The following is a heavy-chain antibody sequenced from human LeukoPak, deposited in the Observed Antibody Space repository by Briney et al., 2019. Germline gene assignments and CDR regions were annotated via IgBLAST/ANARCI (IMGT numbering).Heavy chain of an antibody. J-gene: IGHJ4*02. D-gene: IGHD6-25*01. CDR1: GYTFTGYY. V-gene: IGHV1-2*02. Sequence: ASVKVSCTASGYTFTGYYMHWVRQAPGQGLEWMGWINPNNGGTNYAQKFQGRVTMTRDTSISTAYMELSRLRSDDTAVYYCARESALDYWGQGTLVTVSS. CDR3: ARESALDY. CDR2: INPNNGGT.